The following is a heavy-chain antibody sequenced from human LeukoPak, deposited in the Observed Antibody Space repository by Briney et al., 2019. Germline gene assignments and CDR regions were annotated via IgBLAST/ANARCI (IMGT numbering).Heavy chain of an antibody. D-gene: IGHD3-10*01. CDR2: MNPNSGGT. CDR1: GYTFTSYD. Sequence: ASVKVSCKASGYTFTSYDINWVRQATGQGLEWMGWMNPNSGGTNYAQKFQGRVTMTRDTSISTAYMELSRLRSDYTAVYYCARDLLWFGELFNYYYYGMDVWGQGTTVTVSS. V-gene: IGHV1-2*02. J-gene: IGHJ6*02. CDR3: ARDLLWFGELFNYYYYGMDV.